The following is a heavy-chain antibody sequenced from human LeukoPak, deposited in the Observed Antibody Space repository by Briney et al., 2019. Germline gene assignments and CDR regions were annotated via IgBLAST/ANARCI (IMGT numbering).Heavy chain of an antibody. CDR3: ARDDAAMVAD. V-gene: IGHV3-64*01. CDR2: ISSNGGST. Sequence: GGSLRLSCAASGFTFSSYAMHWVRQAPGKGPEYVSAISSNGGSTYYANSVKGRFTISRDNSKNTLYLQMGSLRAEDMAVYYCARDDAAMVADWGQGTLVTVSS. D-gene: IGHD5-18*01. J-gene: IGHJ4*02. CDR1: GFTFSSYA.